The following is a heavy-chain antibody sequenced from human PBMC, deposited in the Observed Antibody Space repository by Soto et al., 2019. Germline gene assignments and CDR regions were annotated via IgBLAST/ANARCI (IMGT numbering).Heavy chain of an antibody. Sequence: GSSLKLACKTSGYTFTGAFMDCVRHTTGQGLEWMRWINPNTGGTNYAQKFQGRVTMTRATTISTAYIELSTQKYDDTAVYYCARDLQYCTNDVCYTQYSGMDVWGQGTTVTVSS. CDR3: ARDLQYCTNDVCYTQYSGMDV. CDR1: GYTFTGAF. CDR2: INPNTGGT. J-gene: IGHJ6*02. D-gene: IGHD2-8*01. V-gene: IGHV1-2*02.